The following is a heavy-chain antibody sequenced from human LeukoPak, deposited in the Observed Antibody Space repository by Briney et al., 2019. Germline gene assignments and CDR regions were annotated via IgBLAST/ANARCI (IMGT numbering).Heavy chain of an antibody. V-gene: IGHV3-53*01. J-gene: IGHJ5*02. Sequence: PGGSLRLSCAASGFTVSSNYMSWVRQAPGKGLEWVSVIYSGGSTYYADSVKGRFTISRDNSKNTLYLQMNSLRAEDTAVYYCAKDWWELDNWFDPWGQGTLVTVSS. CDR2: IYSGGST. CDR3: AKDWWELDNWFDP. D-gene: IGHD1-26*01. CDR1: GFTVSSNY.